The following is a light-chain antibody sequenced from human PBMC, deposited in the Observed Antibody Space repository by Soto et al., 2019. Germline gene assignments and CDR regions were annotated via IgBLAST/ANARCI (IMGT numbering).Light chain of an antibody. J-gene: IGLJ1*01. V-gene: IGLV2-14*01. Sequence: QSVLTQPASVSGSPGQSISFSCAGSNSDVGTSVYVSWYQRHPGKAPQLIIYEVNKRPPGVSDRFSGSKSGITASLTISGLQTEDEADYYCISYTDRQSYLFGTGTKVTVL. CDR3: ISYTDRQSYL. CDR1: NSDVGTSVY. CDR2: EVN.